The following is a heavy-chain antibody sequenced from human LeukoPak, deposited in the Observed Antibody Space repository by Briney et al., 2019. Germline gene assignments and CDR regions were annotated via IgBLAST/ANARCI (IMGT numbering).Heavy chain of an antibody. Sequence: QPGGSLRLSCAASGFTFSSYAMSWVRQAPGEGLEWVSAISGSGGSTYYADSVKDRFTISRDNSKNTLYLQMNSLRAEDTAVYYCATDCIAVAPYYFDYWGQGTLVTVSS. CDR3: ATDCIAVAPYYFDY. J-gene: IGHJ4*02. D-gene: IGHD6-19*01. CDR1: GFTFSSYA. V-gene: IGHV3-23*01. CDR2: ISGSGGST.